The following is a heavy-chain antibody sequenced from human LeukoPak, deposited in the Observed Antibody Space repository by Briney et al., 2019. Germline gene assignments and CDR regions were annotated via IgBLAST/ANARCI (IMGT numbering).Heavy chain of an antibody. CDR2: MNPNSGNT. Sequence: ASVKVSCKASGYTFTSYDINWVRQATGQGLEWMGWMNPNSGNTGYAQKFQGRVTMTRNTSISTAYMELSSLRSEDTAVYYCAGGSVLLWFGEFNPWGQGTLVTVSS. CDR1: GYTFTSYD. D-gene: IGHD3-10*01. V-gene: IGHV1-8*01. CDR3: AGGSVLLWFGEFNP. J-gene: IGHJ5*02.